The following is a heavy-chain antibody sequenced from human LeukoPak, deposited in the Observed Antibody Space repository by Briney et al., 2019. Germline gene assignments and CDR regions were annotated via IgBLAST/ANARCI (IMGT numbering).Heavy chain of an antibody. Sequence: SETLSLTCTVSGGSISNYYWAWIRQPPGEGLEWIVYIYYNGRATYNPSLKSRATISVDTSKNQFSLKLSSVTAADTAVYYCARGATYYYDSSGTRWFDPWGQGTLVTVSS. J-gene: IGHJ5*02. CDR1: GGSISNYY. D-gene: IGHD3-22*01. CDR3: ARGATYYYDSSGTRWFDP. CDR2: IYYNGRA. V-gene: IGHV4-59*13.